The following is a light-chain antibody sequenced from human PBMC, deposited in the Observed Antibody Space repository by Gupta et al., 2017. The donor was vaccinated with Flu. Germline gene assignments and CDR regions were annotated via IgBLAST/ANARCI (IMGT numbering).Light chain of an antibody. J-gene: IGLJ2*01. V-gene: IGLV3-1*01. Sequence: SYELTQPPSVSVSPGQTASIPCSGDKLGYQYVCWYQQKPGHSPVVVIYEDKKRPSGIPERFSGSNSGNTATLTISGAQAMDEADYYCQAWDSATAEVVFGGGTKLAVL. CDR1: KLGYQY. CDR2: EDK. CDR3: QAWDSATAEVV.